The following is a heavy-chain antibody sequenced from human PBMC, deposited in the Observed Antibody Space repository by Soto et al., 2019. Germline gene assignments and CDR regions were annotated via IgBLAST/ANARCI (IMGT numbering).Heavy chain of an antibody. Sequence: GGSLRLSWAASGFTFSSYGMRWVRQAPGKGLEWVAVIWYDGSNKYYADSVKGRFTISRDNSKNTLYLQMNSLRAEDTAVYYCARDSRSRPGDIVVVPAAKGYYFDYWGQGTLVTVSS. CDR3: ARDSRSRPGDIVVVPAAKGYYFDY. CDR1: GFTFSSYG. D-gene: IGHD2-2*01. CDR2: IWYDGSNK. V-gene: IGHV3-33*01. J-gene: IGHJ4*02.